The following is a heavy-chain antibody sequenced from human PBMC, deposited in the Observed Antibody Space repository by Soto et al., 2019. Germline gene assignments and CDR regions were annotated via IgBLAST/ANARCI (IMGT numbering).Heavy chain of an antibody. CDR2: ISSSSSTI. J-gene: IGHJ3*02. CDR3: ARDTGETDPDAFDI. CDR1: GFTFSSYS. Sequence: GGSLRLSCAASGFTFSSYSMNWVRQAPGKGLEWVSYISSSSSTIYYADSVKGRFTISRDNAKNSLYLQMNSLRAEDTAVYHCARDTGETDPDAFDIWGQGTMVTVSS. V-gene: IGHV3-48*01.